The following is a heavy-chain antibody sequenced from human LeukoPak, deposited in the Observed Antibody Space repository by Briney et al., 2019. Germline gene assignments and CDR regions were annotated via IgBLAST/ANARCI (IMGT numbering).Heavy chain of an antibody. J-gene: IGHJ3*02. Sequence: SETLSLTCTVSGGSISSHYWSWIRQPPGKGLEWIGYIYYSGSTNYNPYLKSRVTISVDTSKNQFSLKLSSVTAADTAVYYCARETTVVTNDAFDIWGQGTMVTVSS. D-gene: IGHD4-23*01. V-gene: IGHV4-59*11. CDR2: IYYSGST. CDR1: GGSISSHY. CDR3: ARETTVVTNDAFDI.